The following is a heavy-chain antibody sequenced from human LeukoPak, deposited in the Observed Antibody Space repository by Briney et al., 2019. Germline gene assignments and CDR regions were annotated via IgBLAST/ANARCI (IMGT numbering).Heavy chain of an antibody. CDR2: ISPSGDIT. Sequence: GGSLRLSCAASGFTFSSYEMNWVRQAPGKGLEWVSGISPSGDITYYVDSVKGRFTISRDNSKNTFYLQMNSLRAEDTAVYYCAKDSGWLRFHYWGQGTLVTVSS. J-gene: IGHJ4*02. CDR3: AKDSGWLRFHY. V-gene: IGHV3-23*01. D-gene: IGHD5-12*01. CDR1: GFTFSSYE.